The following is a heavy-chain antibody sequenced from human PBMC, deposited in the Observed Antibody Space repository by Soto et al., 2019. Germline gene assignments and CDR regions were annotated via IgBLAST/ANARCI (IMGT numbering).Heavy chain of an antibody. CDR1: GFTFDDYA. J-gene: IGHJ3*02. D-gene: IGHD3-9*01. V-gene: IGHV3-43*02. CDR2: ISGDGGST. CDR3: AKADILTGYWRAFDI. Sequence: GGSLRLSCAASGFTFDDYAMHWVRQAPGKGPEWVSLISGDGGSTYYADSVKGRFTISRDNSKNSLYLQMNSLRTEDTALYYCAKADILTGYWRAFDIWGQGTMVTVSS.